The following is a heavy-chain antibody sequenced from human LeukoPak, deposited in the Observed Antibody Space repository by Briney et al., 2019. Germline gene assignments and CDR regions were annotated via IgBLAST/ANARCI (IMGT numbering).Heavy chain of an antibody. J-gene: IGHJ4*02. CDR1: GGSFSGYY. V-gene: IGHV4-34*01. CDR2: INHSGST. D-gene: IGHD3-3*01. Sequence: PSETLSLTCAVYGGSFSGYYWSWIRQPPGKGLEWIGEINHSGSTNYNPSLKSRVTISVDTSKNQFSLKLSSVTAADTAVYYCASGSSQGTKFGVWGQGTLVTVYS. CDR3: ASGSSQGTKFGV.